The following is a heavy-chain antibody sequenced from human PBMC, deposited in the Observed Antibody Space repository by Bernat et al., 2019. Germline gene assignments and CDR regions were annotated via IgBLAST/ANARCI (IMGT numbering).Heavy chain of an antibody. Sequence: EVQLVESGGGLVKPGGSLRLSCAASGFTFSSYSMNWVRQAPGKGLEWVSSISSSRSYIYYGDSVKGRFTISRDNAKNSLYLQMNSLRAEDTAVYYCAREWAVIVVVTATLGYWGQGTMVTVSS. D-gene: IGHD2-21*02. CDR2: ISSSRSYI. J-gene: IGHJ4*01. V-gene: IGHV3-21*01. CDR1: GFTFSSYS. CDR3: AREWAVIVVVTATLGY.